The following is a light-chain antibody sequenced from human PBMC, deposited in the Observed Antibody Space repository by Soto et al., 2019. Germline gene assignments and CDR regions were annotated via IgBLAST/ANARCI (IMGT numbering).Light chain of an antibody. CDR3: SSYTSSNTGV. CDR1: SSDVGGYNY. J-gene: IGLJ2*01. Sequence: QSVLTQPASVSGSPGQSITISCTGTSSDVGGYNYVSWYQQHPGKAPRLMIYDVRNRPSGVSNRFSGSKSANTASLTISGLQAEDEADYYCSSYTSSNTGVFGGGTKLTVL. V-gene: IGLV2-14*03. CDR2: DVR.